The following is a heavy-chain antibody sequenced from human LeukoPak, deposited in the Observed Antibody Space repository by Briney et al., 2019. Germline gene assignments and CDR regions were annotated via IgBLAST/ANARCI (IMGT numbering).Heavy chain of an antibody. J-gene: IGHJ4*02. Sequence: PGGSLRLSCAAPGFTFSSYWMSWVRQAPGKGLEWVANIKQDGSEKYYVDSVKGRFTIPRDNAKNSLYLQMNSLRAEDTAVYYCAREYSYGYVDYWGQGTLVTVSS. CDR1: GFTFSSYW. V-gene: IGHV3-7*01. CDR3: AREYSYGYVDY. CDR2: IKQDGSEK. D-gene: IGHD5-18*01.